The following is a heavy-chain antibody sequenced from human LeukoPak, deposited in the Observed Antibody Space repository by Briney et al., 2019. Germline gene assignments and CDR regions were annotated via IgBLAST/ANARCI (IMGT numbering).Heavy chain of an antibody. D-gene: IGHD1-26*01. V-gene: IGHV4-38-2*02. J-gene: IGHJ4*02. CDR3: ARVGATPHFDY. CDR1: GGSISCYY. Sequence: SETLSLTCTVSGGSISCYYWSWIRQPPGKGLEWIGSIYHSGSTYYNPSLKSRVTISVDTSKNQFSLKLSSVTAADTAVYYCARVGATPHFDYWGQGTLVTVSS. CDR2: IYHSGST.